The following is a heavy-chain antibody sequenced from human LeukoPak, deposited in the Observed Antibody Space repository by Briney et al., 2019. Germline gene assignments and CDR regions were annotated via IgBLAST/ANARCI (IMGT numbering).Heavy chain of an antibody. J-gene: IGHJ6*02. D-gene: IGHD2-2*01. V-gene: IGHV4-4*02. CDR2: IYHSGST. CDR3: ATSEKNRYHIDV. Sequence: PSGTLSLTCAVSGGSISSSNWWSWVRQPPGKGLEWIGEIYHSGSTNYNPSLKSRVTISVDKPKNQFSLKLSSVTAADTAVYFCATSEKNRYHIDVWGQGTTVIVSS. CDR1: GGSISSSNW.